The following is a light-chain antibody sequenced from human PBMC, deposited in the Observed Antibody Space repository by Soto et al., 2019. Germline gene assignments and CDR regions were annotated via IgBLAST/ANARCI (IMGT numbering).Light chain of an antibody. CDR3: QLSFSTPPWT. Sequence: DIQMTQSPSSLSASVEDRVTFTCRASQNIATYLHWYQQKPGKAPKLLIYGASNLQSGVPPRFSGSGSGTDFTLTISSLQPEDVATYYCQLSFSTPPWTFGQGTKVEIK. CDR1: QNIATY. J-gene: IGKJ1*01. V-gene: IGKV1-39*01. CDR2: GAS.